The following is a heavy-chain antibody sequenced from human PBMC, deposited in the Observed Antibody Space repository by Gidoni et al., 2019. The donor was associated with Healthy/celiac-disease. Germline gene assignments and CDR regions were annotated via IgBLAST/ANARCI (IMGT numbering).Heavy chain of an antibody. J-gene: IGHJ4*02. CDR2: INWNGGST. CDR3: ARARGIAVAANEDY. D-gene: IGHD6-19*01. CDR1: GFTFDDYG. Sequence: EVQLVESGGGVVRPGGSLRLACAASGFTFDDYGMRWGRQAPGKGLEWVSGINWNGGSTGYADSVKGRFTISRDNAKNSLYLQMNSLRAEDTALYYCARARGIAVAANEDYWGQGTLVTVSS. V-gene: IGHV3-20*04.